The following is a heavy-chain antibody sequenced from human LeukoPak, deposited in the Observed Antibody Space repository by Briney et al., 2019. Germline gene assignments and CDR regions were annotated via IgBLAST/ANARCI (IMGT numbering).Heavy chain of an antibody. V-gene: IGHV3-9*01. CDR3: AKSSGGRWLQSFDY. D-gene: IGHD5-24*01. CDR1: GFTFDDYA. Sequence: GRSLRLSCAASGFTFDDYAMHWVRQAPGKGLEWVSGISWNSGSIGYADSVKGRFTISRDNAKNSLYLQMSSLRAEDTALYYCAKSSGGRWLQSFDYWGQGTLATVSS. J-gene: IGHJ4*02. CDR2: ISWNSGSI.